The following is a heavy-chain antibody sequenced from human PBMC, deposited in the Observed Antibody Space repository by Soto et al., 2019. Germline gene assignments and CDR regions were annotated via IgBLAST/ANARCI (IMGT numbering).Heavy chain of an antibody. CDR1: GFTFSSYS. V-gene: IGHV3-21*01. D-gene: IGHD2-2*01. Sequence: EVQLVESGGGLVKPGGSLRLSCAASGFTFSSYSMNWVRQAPGKGLEWVSSISSSSSYIYYADSVKGRFTISRDNAKNSLYLQMNSLRAEDTAVYYCARDDCSSTSCTWGDYGMDVWGQGTTVTVSS. CDR2: ISSSSSYI. CDR3: ARDDCSSTSCTWGDYGMDV. J-gene: IGHJ6*02.